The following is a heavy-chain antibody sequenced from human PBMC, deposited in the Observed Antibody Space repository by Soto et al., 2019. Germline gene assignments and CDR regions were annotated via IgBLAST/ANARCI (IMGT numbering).Heavy chain of an antibody. D-gene: IGHD2-15*01. Sequence: LRLSCAASGFTFSTSTMNWVRQAPGQGLEWVSSISSTSAYTYYAASVKGRFTISRDNAKNSLYLQMNSLRAEDTAVYYCARVGSPGYCSGGYCPPPDYWGQGTLVTVSS. V-gene: IGHV3-21*01. J-gene: IGHJ4*02. CDR1: GFTFSTST. CDR2: ISSTSAYT. CDR3: ARVGSPGYCSGGYCPPPDY.